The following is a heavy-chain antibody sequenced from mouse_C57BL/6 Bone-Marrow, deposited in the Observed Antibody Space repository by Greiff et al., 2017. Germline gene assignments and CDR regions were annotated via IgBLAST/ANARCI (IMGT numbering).Heavy chain of an antibody. D-gene: IGHD2-1*01. J-gene: IGHJ3*01. V-gene: IGHV1-81*01. CDR2: IYPRSGNT. CDR3: ARLPFYPFAY. CDR1: GYTFTSYG. Sequence: QVQLQQSGAELARPGASVKLSCKASGYTFTSYGISWVKQRTGQGLEWIGEIYPRSGNTYYNEKFKGKATLTADKSSSTAYMQLSSLTSEDSAVYYCARLPFYPFAYWGQGTLVTVSA.